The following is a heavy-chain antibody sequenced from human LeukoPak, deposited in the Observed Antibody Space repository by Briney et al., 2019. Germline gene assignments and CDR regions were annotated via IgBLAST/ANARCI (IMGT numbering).Heavy chain of an antibody. CDR2: ISYGGST. V-gene: IGHV4-59*01. Sequence: SETLSLTCIVSGGSISPYYWSWIRQPPGKGLEWIGFISYGGSTNPNPSLRSRVPMSVDTCKDQFSLKLSSVTAADTAVYYCARGFSNGWYQDHWGQGTLVTVSS. D-gene: IGHD6-19*01. J-gene: IGHJ4*02. CDR1: GGSISPYY. CDR3: ARGFSNGWYQDH.